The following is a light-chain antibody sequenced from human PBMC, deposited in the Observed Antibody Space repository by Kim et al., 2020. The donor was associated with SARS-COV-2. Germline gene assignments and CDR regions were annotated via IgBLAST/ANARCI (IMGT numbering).Light chain of an antibody. Sequence: DIQMTQYPSSVSASVGDSVTITCRASQGISWHLAWFQQHPGKAPKLLIYAASSLQSGVPARFSGSGSGTDFALTITSLQPEDFATYFCQQTDRFPLTFGGGTKVDI. V-gene: IGKV1D-12*01. CDR1: QGISWH. CDR2: AAS. J-gene: IGKJ4*01. CDR3: QQTDRFPLT.